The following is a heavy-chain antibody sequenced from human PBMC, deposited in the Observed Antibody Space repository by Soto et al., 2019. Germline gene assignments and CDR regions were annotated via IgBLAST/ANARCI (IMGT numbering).Heavy chain of an antibody. CDR3: ARATVTRSLDY. Sequence: EVQLVESGGDLVQPGGSLRLSCSASGFTFSNYWIHWVRHAPGKGLVYVSRLNGDGTSTNYADSVKGRFTISRDNAKNTLYLEMHSLRVEDTAVYYCARATVTRSLDYWGQGTQVTVSS. CDR2: LNGDGTST. V-gene: IGHV3-74*01. J-gene: IGHJ4*02. D-gene: IGHD4-17*01. CDR1: GFTFSNYW.